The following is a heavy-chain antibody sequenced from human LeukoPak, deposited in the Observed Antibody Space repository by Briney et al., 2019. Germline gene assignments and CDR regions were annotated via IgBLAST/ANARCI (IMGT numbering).Heavy chain of an antibody. CDR1: GGSISSGDYY. J-gene: IGHJ4*02. D-gene: IGHD1-14*01. V-gene: IGHV4-39*01. CDR2: IYSGGMT. Sequence: AETLSLPCTVTGGSISSGDYYWSWLRQPPGKGLEWIASIYSGGMTFYSPSLKSRLTISADTSRNRFSLRLSSVTAADTALYFCARHFDHPTAYFASWGQGSLVTVSS. CDR3: ARHFDHPTAYFAS.